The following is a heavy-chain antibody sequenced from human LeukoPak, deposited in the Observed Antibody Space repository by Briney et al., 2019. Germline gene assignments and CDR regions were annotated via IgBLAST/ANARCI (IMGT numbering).Heavy chain of an antibody. CDR2: IYHSGST. J-gene: IGHJ6*02. Sequence: PSETLSLTCTVSGYSISSGYYWGWIRQPPGKGMEWIGSIYHSGSTYYNPSLKSRVTISVDRSKNQFSLKLSSVTAADTAVYYCARGYYGSGSYYYGMDVWGQGTTVTVSS. CDR1: GYSISSGYY. V-gene: IGHV4-38-2*02. CDR3: ARGYYGSGSYYYGMDV. D-gene: IGHD3-10*01.